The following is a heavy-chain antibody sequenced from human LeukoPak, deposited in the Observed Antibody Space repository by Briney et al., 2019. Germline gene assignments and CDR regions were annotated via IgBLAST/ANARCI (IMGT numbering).Heavy chain of an antibody. V-gene: IGHV3-53*05. CDR3: ARDMVDSSSSPMGYYYYYYMDV. Sequence: GGSLRLSCAASGFTVSSNYMSWVRQAPGKGLEWVSVIYSGGSTYYADSVKGRFTISRDNSKNTLYLQMNSLRAEDTAVYYCARDMVDSSSSPMGYYYYYYMDVWGKGTTVTVSS. D-gene: IGHD6-6*01. CDR1: GFTVSSNY. CDR2: IYSGGST. J-gene: IGHJ6*03.